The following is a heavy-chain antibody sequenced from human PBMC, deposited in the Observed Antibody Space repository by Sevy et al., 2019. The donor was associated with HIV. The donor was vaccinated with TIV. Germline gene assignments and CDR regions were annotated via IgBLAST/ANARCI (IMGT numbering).Heavy chain of an antibody. D-gene: IGHD3-10*01. CDR1: GYTFTSYA. V-gene: IGHV1-3*01. CDR3: ARDYFGSGTFYNGNFFDY. CDR2: INAGNGNT. J-gene: IGHJ4*02. Sequence: ASVKVSCKASGYTFTSYAFHWVRQAPGQRLEWMGWINAGNGNTKYSEKFQGRVTITRDTSASTAYMELSSLRSEDTAVYYCARDYFGSGTFYNGNFFDYWCQGTLVTVSS.